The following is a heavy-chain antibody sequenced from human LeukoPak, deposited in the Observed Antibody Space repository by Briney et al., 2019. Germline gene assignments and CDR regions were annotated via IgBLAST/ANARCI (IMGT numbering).Heavy chain of an antibody. CDR3: ASLLGDKTIFDY. CDR2: IKRDGSGE. V-gene: IGHV3-7*01. CDR1: GFIFSSRW. J-gene: IGHJ4*02. Sequence: PGGSLRLSCAASGFIFSSRWMSWVRQAPGKGLEWVANIKRDGSGEYYVDPVKGRFTISRDNAKNSLYLQMNSLRAEDTAVYYCASLLGDKTIFDYWGQGTLVTVSS. D-gene: IGHD1-26*01.